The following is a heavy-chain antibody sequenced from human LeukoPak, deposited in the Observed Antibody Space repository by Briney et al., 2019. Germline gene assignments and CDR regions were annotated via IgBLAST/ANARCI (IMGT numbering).Heavy chain of an antibody. CDR1: GGSISRGDYS. CDR3: AGDLAAAGSYAFDI. Sequence: SETLSLTCAVSGGSISRGDYSWSWIRQPPGKGLEWIGYIYHSGSTYYNPSLKSRVTISVDRSKNQFSLKLSSVTAADTAVYYCAGDLAAAGSYAFDIWGQGTMVTVSS. J-gene: IGHJ3*02. CDR2: IYHSGST. D-gene: IGHD6-13*01. V-gene: IGHV4-30-2*01.